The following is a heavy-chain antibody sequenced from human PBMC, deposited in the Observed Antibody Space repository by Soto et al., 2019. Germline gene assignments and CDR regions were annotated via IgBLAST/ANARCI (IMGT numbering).Heavy chain of an antibody. V-gene: IGHV3-21*01. J-gene: IGHJ4*02. CDR1: GFTFSSYS. CDR2: ISSSSSYI. D-gene: IGHD3-3*01. Sequence: VSLRLSCAASGFTFSSYSMNWVRQAPGKGLEWVSSISSSSSYIYYADSVKGRFTISRDNAKNSLYLQMNSLRAEDTAVYYCARGGFTYYDFWSGYSPIHYWGQGTLVTAPQ. CDR3: ARGGFTYYDFWSGYSPIHY.